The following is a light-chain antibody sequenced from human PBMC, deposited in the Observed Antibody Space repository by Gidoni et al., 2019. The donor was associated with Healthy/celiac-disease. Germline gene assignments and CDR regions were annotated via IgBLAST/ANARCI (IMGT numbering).Light chain of an antibody. V-gene: IGLV1-51*01. CDR1: SSSIENNY. J-gene: IGLJ3*02. CDR2: DNN. CDR3: GTWDSSLSAGV. Sequence: QSVFTQPPSVSAAPGQKVTISCSGSSSSIENNYVSWYQRLPGTAPKLLIYDNNKRPSGIPDRFSGSKSGTSAAMGITGLQTGDEADYYCGTWDSSLSAGVFGGGTKLTVL.